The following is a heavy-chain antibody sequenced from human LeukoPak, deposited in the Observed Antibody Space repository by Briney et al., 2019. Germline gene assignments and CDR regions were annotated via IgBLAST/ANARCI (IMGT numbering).Heavy chain of an antibody. D-gene: IGHD3-22*01. V-gene: IGHV4-61*02. Sequence: SETLSLTCTVSGGSISSGSYYWSWIRQPAGKGLEWIGRIYTSGSTNYNPSLKSRVTISVDTSKNQFSLKLSSVTAADTAVYYCARDGYYDSSGHSEFDYWGQGTLVTVSS. J-gene: IGHJ4*02. CDR2: IYTSGST. CDR3: ARDGYYDSSGHSEFDY. CDR1: GGSISSGSYY.